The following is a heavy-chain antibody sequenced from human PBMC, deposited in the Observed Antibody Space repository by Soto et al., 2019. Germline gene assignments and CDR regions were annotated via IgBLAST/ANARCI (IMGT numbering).Heavy chain of an antibody. CDR3: ARELNTESSAYYSFAF. J-gene: IGHJ4*02. CDR2: VSTNDDRT. V-gene: IGHV1-18*01. D-gene: IGHD3-22*01. Sequence: SVEVSFKNSCYIFTAYGIAWLRQAPGQRPEWMGWVSTNDDRTNYAQKFQGRVTMTTDRSTTTTSMELRSLRPDDTAVYYCARELNTESSAYYSFAFWGQGTLVTVSS. CDR1: CYIFTAYG.